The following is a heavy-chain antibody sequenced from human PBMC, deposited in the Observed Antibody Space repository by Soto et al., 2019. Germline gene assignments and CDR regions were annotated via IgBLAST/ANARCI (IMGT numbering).Heavy chain of an antibody. J-gene: IGHJ3*01. Sequence: GFIQVWCGASEVKSVDYARNWVLKDPGKGLECVSVISGSGGSAYYADSVQGRFTISRDNSKNTLYMQMNSLRDEDTAIYYCVREGSSWNSSSSLDFWVRGTMVTVSS. CDR1: EVKSVDYA. CDR2: ISGSGGSA. D-gene: IGHD6-13*01. CDR3: VREGSSWNSSSSLDF. V-gene: IGHV3-23*01.